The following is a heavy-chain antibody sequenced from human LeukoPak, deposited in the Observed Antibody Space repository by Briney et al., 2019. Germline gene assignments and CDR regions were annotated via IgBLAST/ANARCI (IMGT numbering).Heavy chain of an antibody. CDR3: AKDKSRVGATTTFDY. J-gene: IGHJ4*02. CDR2: ISWNSGSI. Sequence: GGSLRLSCAASGFTFDDYAIHWVRQAPGKGLEWVSGISWNSGSIGYADSVKGRFTISRDNAKNSLYLQMNSLRAEDTVLYYCAKDKSRVGATTTFDYWGQGTLVTVSS. CDR1: GFTFDDYA. D-gene: IGHD1-26*01. V-gene: IGHV3-9*01.